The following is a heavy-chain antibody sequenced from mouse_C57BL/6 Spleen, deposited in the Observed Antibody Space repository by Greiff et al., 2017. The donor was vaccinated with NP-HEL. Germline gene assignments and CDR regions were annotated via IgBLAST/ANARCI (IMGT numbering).Heavy chain of an antibody. J-gene: IGHJ2*01. CDR1: GYAFSSSW. D-gene: IGHD1-1*01. Sequence: VQLQQSGPELVKPGASVKISCKASGYAFSSSWMNWVKQRPGKGLEWIGRIYPGDGDTNYNGKFKGKATLTADKSSSTAYMQLSSLTSEDSAVYFCARWCITTVVAGYYFDYWGQGTTLTVSS. CDR3: ARWCITTVVAGYYFDY. V-gene: IGHV1-82*01. CDR2: IYPGDGDT.